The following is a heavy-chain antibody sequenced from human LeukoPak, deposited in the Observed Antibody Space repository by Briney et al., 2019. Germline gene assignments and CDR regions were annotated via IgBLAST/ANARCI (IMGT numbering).Heavy chain of an antibody. CDR1: GGSLSSYY. CDR2: IYASAST. CDR3: ARQAARMDYYYMDV. Sequence: SETLSLTCNVSGGSLSSYYWSWIRQPPGKGLEWIGYIYASASTNYNPSLKSRVTISVDTSKNQFSLKLSSVTAADTAVYYCARQAARMDYYYMDVWGKGTTVTVSS. D-gene: IGHD5-24*01. J-gene: IGHJ6*03. V-gene: IGHV4-4*08.